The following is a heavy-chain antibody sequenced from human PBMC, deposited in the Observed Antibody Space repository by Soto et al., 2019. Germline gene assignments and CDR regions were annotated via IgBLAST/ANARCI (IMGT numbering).Heavy chain of an antibody. J-gene: IGHJ6*02. CDR3: ARDSLTIYSSSWDYYYYGMDV. D-gene: IGHD6-13*01. Sequence: QVQLVQSGAEVKKPGASVKVSCKASGYTFTSYGISWVRQAPGQGGEWMGWISAYNGNTNYAQKLQGRVTRTTDTYKSTAYMELRSLRSEDTDVYYCARDSLTIYSSSWDYYYYGMDVWGQGTTVTVSS. CDR1: GYTFTSYG. CDR2: ISAYNGNT. V-gene: IGHV1-18*04.